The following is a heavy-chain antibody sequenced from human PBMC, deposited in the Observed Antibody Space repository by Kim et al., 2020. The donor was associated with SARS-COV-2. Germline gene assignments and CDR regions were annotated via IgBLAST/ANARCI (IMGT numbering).Heavy chain of an antibody. V-gene: IGHV4-4*02. Sequence: SETLSLTCAVSGGSISSYNWWSWVRQPPGKGLEWIGEIYHSGSTNYNPSLKSRVTISVDKSKNQFSLRLSFVTAADTAVYHCARGAVAAAGYNYGMDVWGQGTTVTVSS. D-gene: IGHD6-13*01. CDR1: GGSISSYNW. J-gene: IGHJ6*02. CDR3: ARGAVAAAGYNYGMDV. CDR2: IYHSGST.